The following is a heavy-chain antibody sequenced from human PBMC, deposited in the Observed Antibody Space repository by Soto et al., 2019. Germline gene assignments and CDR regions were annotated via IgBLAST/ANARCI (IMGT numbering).Heavy chain of an antibody. D-gene: IGHD6-13*01. CDR3: ARDREAAAEPNWFDP. CDR1: GYTFTSYG. CDR2: ISAYNGNT. Sequence: ASVKVSCKASGYTFTSYGISWVRQAPGQGLDWIGWISAYNGNTNYAQKLQGRVTMTTDTSTSTAYMELRSLRSDDTAVYYCARDREAAAEPNWFDPWGQGTLVTVSS. J-gene: IGHJ5*02. V-gene: IGHV1-18*01.